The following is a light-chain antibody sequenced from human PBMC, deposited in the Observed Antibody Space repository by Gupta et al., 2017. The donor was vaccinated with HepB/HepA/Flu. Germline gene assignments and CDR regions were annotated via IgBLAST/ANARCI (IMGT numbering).Light chain of an antibody. CDR2: VGS. CDR1: NIGSKN. Sequence: SLVLTQPPSVLVAPGATASITCAGNNIGSKNVNWYRQKPGQAPVLVVHVGSDRPSGIPERFSGSNSGNTATLTINRVEAGDEADYYCQVWDTSSGVRPVFGSGTTVTVL. V-gene: IGLV3-21*02. J-gene: IGLJ1*01. CDR3: QVWDTSSGVRPV.